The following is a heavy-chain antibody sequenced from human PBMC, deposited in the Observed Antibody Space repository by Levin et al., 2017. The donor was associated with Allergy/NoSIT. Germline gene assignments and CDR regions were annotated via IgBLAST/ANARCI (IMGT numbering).Heavy chain of an antibody. D-gene: IGHD2-8*02. Sequence: SETLSLTCTVSGASITTYYWSWIRQPPGKGLEWIGHISYSGSTNYNPSLKSRVTISVDTSKNQFSLQLNSVTAADTAVYYCARDGGVRPSRTHQFDSWGQGSLVTVSS. J-gene: IGHJ4*02. V-gene: IGHV4-59*01. CDR1: GASITTYY. CDR3: ARDGGVRPSRTHQFDS. CDR2: ISYSGST.